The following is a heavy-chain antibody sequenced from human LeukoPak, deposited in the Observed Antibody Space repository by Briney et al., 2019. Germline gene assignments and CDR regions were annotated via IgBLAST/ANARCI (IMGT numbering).Heavy chain of an antibody. V-gene: IGHV1-69*13. CDR1: GGTFSSYA. J-gene: IGHJ4*02. Sequence: ASVKVSCKASGGTFSSYAISWGRQAPGQGLEWMGGIIPIFGTANYAQKFQGRVTIIADESMNTAYMELSSLRSEATAVYYCARGDYWGQGTLVTVSS. CDR3: ARGDY. CDR2: IIPIFGTA.